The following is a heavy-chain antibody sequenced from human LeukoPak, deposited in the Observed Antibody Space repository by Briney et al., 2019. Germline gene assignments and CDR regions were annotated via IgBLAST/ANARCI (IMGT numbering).Heavy chain of an antibody. CDR2: SYHSGGT. Sequence: DTLSLTCAVSGYSMRRCYYLGRIRPPPGNGLGGIGRSYHSGGTLYKPSLKRRVTISGDTSKTQFSLTLSSVTAADTAGYYCAREGGYSSTQEGDAFDISGPGTMVTASS. J-gene: IGHJ3*02. CDR3: AREGGYSSTQEGDAFDI. D-gene: IGHD2-2*01. CDR1: GYSMRRCYY. V-gene: IGHV4-38-2*02.